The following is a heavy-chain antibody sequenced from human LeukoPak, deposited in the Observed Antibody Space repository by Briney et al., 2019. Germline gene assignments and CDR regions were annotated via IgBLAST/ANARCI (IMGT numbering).Heavy chain of an antibody. J-gene: IGHJ4*02. D-gene: IGHD6-13*01. CDR2: INPNSGGT. V-gene: IGHV1-2*06. CDR3: ARELAAAGTLYDY. Sequence: GASVKVSCKASGYTFTGYYMHWVRQAPGPGLEWMGRINPNSGGTNYAQKFQGRVTMTRDTSISTAYMELSRLRSDDTAVYYCARELAAAGTLYDYWGQGTLVTVSS. CDR1: GYTFTGYY.